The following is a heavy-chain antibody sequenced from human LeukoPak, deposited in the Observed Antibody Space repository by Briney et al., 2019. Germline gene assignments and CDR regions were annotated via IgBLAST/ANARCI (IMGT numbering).Heavy chain of an antibody. D-gene: IGHD3-10*01. CDR1: GFTFSSYD. CDR2: IDTAGGT. CDR3: TRRMRGLGSYSDAFDI. V-gene: IGHV3-13*04. Sequence: GGSLRLSCAASGFTFSSYDMHWVRQGPGKGLEWVSGIDTAGGTYYAGSVKGRFTISRENAKNSFYLQTNSLGAGDTAVYFCTRRMRGLGSYSDAFDIWGQGTMVTVSS. J-gene: IGHJ3*02.